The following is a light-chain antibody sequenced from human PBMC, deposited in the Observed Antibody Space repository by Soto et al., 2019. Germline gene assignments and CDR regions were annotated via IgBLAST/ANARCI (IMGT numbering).Light chain of an antibody. J-gene: IGLJ1*01. CDR3: SSYAGNTKGV. V-gene: IGLV2-8*01. CDR2: EVS. CDR1: SSDVGGYDY. Sequence: HSALTQPPSASGSPGQSVTISCTGTSSDVGGYDYVSWYQQHPGKAPKLMIFEVSKRPSGVPDRFSGSKSGNTASLTVSGLQAEDDADYYCSSYAGNTKGVFGFGTKLIVL.